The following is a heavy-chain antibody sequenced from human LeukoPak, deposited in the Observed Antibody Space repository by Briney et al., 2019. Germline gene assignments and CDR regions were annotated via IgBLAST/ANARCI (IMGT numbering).Heavy chain of an antibody. CDR3: ARGDSSSWWEPGFDY. CDR2: INHSGST. D-gene: IGHD6-13*01. CDR1: GGSFSGYY. V-gene: IGHV4-34*01. J-gene: IGHJ4*02. Sequence: SETLSLTCAVYGGSFSGYYWSWIRQPPGKGLEWIGEINHSGSTNYNPSLKSRVTISVDTSKNQFSLKLSSVTAADTAVYYCARGDSSSWWEPGFDYWGQGTLVTVSS.